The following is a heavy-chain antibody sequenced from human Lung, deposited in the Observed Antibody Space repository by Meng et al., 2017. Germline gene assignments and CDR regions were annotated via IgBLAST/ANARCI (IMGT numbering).Heavy chain of an antibody. CDR2: INAGNGNT. CDR1: GYTFTSYA. Sequence: QVQLVQSGAEVKKPGASVKVSCKAAGYTFTSYAMHLVRRAPGQRLEWMGWINAGNGNTKYSQKFQGRVTITRDTSASTAYMELSSLRSEDTAVYYCARGEGYCTNGVCSPGYWGQGTLVTVSS. D-gene: IGHD2-8*01. J-gene: IGHJ4*02. V-gene: IGHV1-3*01. CDR3: ARGEGYCTNGVCSPGY.